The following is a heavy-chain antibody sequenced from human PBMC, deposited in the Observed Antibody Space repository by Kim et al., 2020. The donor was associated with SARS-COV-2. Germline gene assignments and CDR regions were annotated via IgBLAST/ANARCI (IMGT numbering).Heavy chain of an antibody. V-gene: IGHV1-3*01. CDR2: INAGNGNT. D-gene: IGHD1-1*01. CDR3: ARTTGTLTRYYFDY. Sequence: ASVKVSCKASGYTFTSYAMHWVRQAPGQRLEWMGWINAGNGNTKYSQKFQGRVTIRDTSASTAYMELSSLRSEDTAVYYCARTTGTLTRYYFDYWGQGTLVTVSS. CDR1: GYTFTSYA. J-gene: IGHJ4*02.